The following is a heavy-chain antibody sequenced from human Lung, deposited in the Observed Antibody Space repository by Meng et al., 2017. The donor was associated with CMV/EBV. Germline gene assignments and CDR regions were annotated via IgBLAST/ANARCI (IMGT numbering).Heavy chain of an antibody. Sequence: SXXVSXKASGGTFSSYAISWVRQAPGQGLEWMGGIIPIFGTANYAQKFQGRVTITTDESTSTAYMELSSLRSEDTAVYYCARGNYGDYHYYGMDVWGQGXTVTVS. V-gene: IGHV1-69*05. CDR2: IIPIFGTA. D-gene: IGHD4-17*01. CDR3: ARGNYGDYHYYGMDV. J-gene: IGHJ6*02. CDR1: GGTFSSYA.